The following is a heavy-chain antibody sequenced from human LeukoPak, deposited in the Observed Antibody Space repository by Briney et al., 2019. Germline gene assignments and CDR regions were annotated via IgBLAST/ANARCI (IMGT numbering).Heavy chain of an antibody. CDR2: IWYDGSKK. D-gene: IGHD1-7*01. Sequence: PGGSLRLSCAASGFTFSNYGMHWVRQAPGKGLEWVALIWYDGSKKYYAASVKGRFTISRDNSKNTLYLQVNSLRAEDTAVYYCARGTTVGYFDYWGQGTLVTASS. CDR3: ARGTTVGYFDY. CDR1: GFTFSNYG. V-gene: IGHV3-33*01. J-gene: IGHJ4*02.